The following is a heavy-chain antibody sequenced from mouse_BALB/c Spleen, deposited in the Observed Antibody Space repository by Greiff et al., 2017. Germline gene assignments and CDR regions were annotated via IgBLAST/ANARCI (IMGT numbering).Heavy chain of an antibody. CDR2: IYPGDGDT. D-gene: IGHD2-1*01. CDR3: ARDGNLFAY. J-gene: IGHJ3*01. Sequence: LVESGAELVRPGSSVKISCKASGYAFSSYWMNWVKQRPGQGLEWIGQIYPGDGDTNYNGKFNGKATLTADKSSSTAYMQLSSLTSEDSAVYFCARDGNLFAYWGQGTLVTVAA. CDR1: GYAFSSYW. V-gene: IGHV1-80*01.